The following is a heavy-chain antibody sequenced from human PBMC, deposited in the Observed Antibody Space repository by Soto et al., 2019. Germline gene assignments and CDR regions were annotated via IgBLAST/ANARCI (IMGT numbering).Heavy chain of an antibody. J-gene: IGHJ4*02. CDR1: AGSFSGYY. CDR3: ARGYGANFDY. V-gene: IGHV4-34*01. D-gene: IGHD4-17*01. CDR2: INHSGST. Sequence: SETLSLTCAVYAGSFSGYYWSWIRQPPGKGLEWIGEINHSGSTNYNPSLKSRVTISVDTSKNQFSLKLSSVTAADTAVYYCARGYGANFDYWGQGTLVTVSS.